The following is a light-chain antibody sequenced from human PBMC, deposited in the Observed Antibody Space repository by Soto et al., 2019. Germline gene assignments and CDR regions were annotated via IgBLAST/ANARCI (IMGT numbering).Light chain of an antibody. J-gene: IGKJ2*01. CDR3: QHYDSSPPYT. CDR2: AAS. Sequence: EIVLTQSPVTLSLSPGERATLSCRASRSFASSYLGWYQQKPGQAPRLLIYAASTRATGIPDRFSGSGSATDFTLTISRLEPEDSAVNYCQHYDSSPPYTFGPGTKLEIK. CDR1: RSFASSY. V-gene: IGKV3-20*01.